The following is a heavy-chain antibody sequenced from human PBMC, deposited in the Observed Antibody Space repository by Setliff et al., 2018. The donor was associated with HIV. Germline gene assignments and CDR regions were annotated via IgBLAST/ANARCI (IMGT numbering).Heavy chain of an antibody. CDR2: IYTSGST. CDR1: GGSISSGSYY. CDR3: AREDYYYYGMDV. Sequence: TVSGGSISSGSYYWNWIRQPAGKGLEWIGRIYTSGSTNYNPSLKSRVTISVDTSKNQFSLKLSSVTAADTAVYYCAREDYYYYGMDVWGQGTTVTVSS. V-gene: IGHV4-61*02. J-gene: IGHJ6*02.